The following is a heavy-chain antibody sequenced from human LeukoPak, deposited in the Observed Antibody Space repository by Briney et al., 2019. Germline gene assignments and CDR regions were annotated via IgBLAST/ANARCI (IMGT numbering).Heavy chain of an antibody. D-gene: IGHD3-10*01. CDR1: GFTFSSYS. V-gene: IGHV3-21*01. J-gene: IGHJ4*02. CDR3: ARDPTTYGSGSYYFYFDY. Sequence: GGSLRLSCAASGFTFSSYSMNWVRQAPGKGLEWVSSISSSSIYIYYADSVKGRFTISRDNAKNSLYLQMNSLRAEDTAVYYCARDPTTYGSGSYYFYFDYWGQGTLVTVSS. CDR2: ISSSSIYI.